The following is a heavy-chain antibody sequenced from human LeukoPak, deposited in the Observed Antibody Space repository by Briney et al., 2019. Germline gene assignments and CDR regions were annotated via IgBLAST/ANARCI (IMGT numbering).Heavy chain of an antibody. Sequence: PGGSLRLSCAASGFTFSSYAMSWVRQAPGKGLEWVAVISYDGSNKYYADSVKGRFTISRDNSKNTLYLQMNSLRAEDTAVYYCAKDRGSWYLDYWGQGTLVTVSS. D-gene: IGHD6-13*01. J-gene: IGHJ4*02. CDR1: GFTFSSYA. CDR2: ISYDGSNK. V-gene: IGHV3-30*18. CDR3: AKDRGSWYLDY.